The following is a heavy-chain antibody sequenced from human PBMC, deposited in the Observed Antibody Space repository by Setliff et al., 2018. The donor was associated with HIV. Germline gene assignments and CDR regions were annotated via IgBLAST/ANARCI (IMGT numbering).Heavy chain of an antibody. CDR2: LNPEANYI. CDR3: VRDTFDGRSYYGWDV. CDR1: GLTFSTSW. D-gene: IGHD3-9*01. J-gene: IGHJ6*02. V-gene: IGHV3-74*01. Sequence: TGGSLRLSCAASGLTFSTSWMQWVRQSPGEGLLWVARLNPEANYIHYADSVKGRFTISRDNAKNTLYLQMNSLRTEDTAGYYCVRDTFDGRSYYGWDVWGQGTTVTVSS.